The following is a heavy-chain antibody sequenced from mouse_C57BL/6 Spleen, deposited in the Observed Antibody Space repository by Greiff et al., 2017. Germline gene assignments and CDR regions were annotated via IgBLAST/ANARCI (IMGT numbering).Heavy chain of an antibody. J-gene: IGHJ1*03. CDR1: GYTFTSYW. CDR2: IDPSDSYT. CDR3: ANTYVGV. D-gene: IGHD2-10*02. Sequence: QVQLQQPGAELVRPGTSVKLSCKASGYTFTSYWMHWVKQRPGQGLEWIGVIDPSDSYTNYNQKFKGKATLTVDTSSSTAYMQLSSLTSEDSAVYYCANTYVGVWGTGTTVTVSS. V-gene: IGHV1-59*01.